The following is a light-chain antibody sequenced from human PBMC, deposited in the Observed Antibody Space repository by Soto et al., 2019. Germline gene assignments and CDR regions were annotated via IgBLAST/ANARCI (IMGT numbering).Light chain of an antibody. CDR2: GAS. CDR1: QSISSY. Sequence: DIPMTQSPSSLSASVGDRVTITCRASQSISSYLSWYQQKPGKAPNLLIYGASSLQSGVPSRFSGSGSGTYFTLTISSLLLEDFATYFCQESHTSGTFGQGTKLEI. CDR3: QESHTSGT. J-gene: IGKJ2*01. V-gene: IGKV1-39*01.